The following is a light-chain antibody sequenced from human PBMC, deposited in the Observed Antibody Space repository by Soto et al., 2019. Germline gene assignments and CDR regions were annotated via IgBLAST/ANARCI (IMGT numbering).Light chain of an antibody. J-gene: IGKJ1*01. Sequence: DIQMTQSQSSLSASVGDRVTITCRARQSISNYLNWYQQKPGKAPKLLIYAASNLQSGVPSRFSGSGSGTDFTLTISGLQPEDSATYYCQQSYNARTFGQGTKVDIK. CDR3: QQSYNART. CDR1: QSISNY. CDR2: AAS. V-gene: IGKV1-39*01.